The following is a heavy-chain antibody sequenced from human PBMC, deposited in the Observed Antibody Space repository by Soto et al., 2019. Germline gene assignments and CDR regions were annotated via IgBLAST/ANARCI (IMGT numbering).Heavy chain of an antibody. J-gene: IGHJ6*03. CDR3: ARGLGYCSGGSCYWGYYYYMDV. Sequence: GASVKVSCKASGYTFTSYYMHWVRQAPGQGLEWMGIINPSGGSTSYAQKFQGRVTMTRDTSTSTVYMELSSLRSEDTAVYYCARGLGYCSGGSCYWGYYYYMDVWGKGTTVTVSS. CDR2: INPSGGST. V-gene: IGHV1-46*03. CDR1: GYTFTSYY. D-gene: IGHD2-15*01.